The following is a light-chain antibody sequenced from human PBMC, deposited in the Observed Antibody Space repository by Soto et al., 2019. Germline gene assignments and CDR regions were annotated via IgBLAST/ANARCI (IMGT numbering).Light chain of an antibody. CDR3: SSYVGSKSFV. Sequence: QSALTQPPSASGSLGQSVTISCTGTSSDIGDYNYVSWYQQHAGKAPKVMIYEVSQRPSGVPDRFSGSKSGNTASLTVSGLQAEDEADYYCSSYVGSKSFVFGGGTKVTVL. J-gene: IGLJ3*02. CDR1: SSDIGDYNY. CDR2: EVS. V-gene: IGLV2-8*01.